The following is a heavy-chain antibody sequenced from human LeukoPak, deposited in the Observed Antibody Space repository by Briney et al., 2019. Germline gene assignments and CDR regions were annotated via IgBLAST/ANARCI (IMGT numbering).Heavy chain of an antibody. D-gene: IGHD7-27*01. J-gene: IGHJ4*02. CDR3: ARANWGSDFDY. V-gene: IGHV3-48*01. Sequence: GGSLRLSCAASGFTFSSYSMNWVRQAPGKGLEWVSYISSSSSTIYYADSVKGRFTISRDNAKNSLYLQMNSLRAEDTAVYYCARANWGSDFDYWGQGTLVTVSS. CDR2: ISSSSSTI. CDR1: GFTFSSYS.